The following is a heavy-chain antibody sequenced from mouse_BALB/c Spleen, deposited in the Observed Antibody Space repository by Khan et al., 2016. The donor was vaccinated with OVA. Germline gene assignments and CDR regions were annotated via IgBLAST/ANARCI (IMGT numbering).Heavy chain of an antibody. CDR1: GFSLTNYG. CDR2: IWSDGST. V-gene: IGHV2-6-1*01. CDR3: ARQPYYHYNLMDD. Sequence: QMQLEESGPGLVAPSQSLSITCTISGFSLTNYGVHWVRQPPGKGLEWLVVIWSDGSTTYNSALKSRLTINKDNSKNQVFLEMNSLQTDDTAMYFCARQPYYHYNLMDDWGQGTSVTVSS. J-gene: IGHJ4*01. D-gene: IGHD2-10*01.